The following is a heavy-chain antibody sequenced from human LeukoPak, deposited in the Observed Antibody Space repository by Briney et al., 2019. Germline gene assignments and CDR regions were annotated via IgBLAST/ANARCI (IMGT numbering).Heavy chain of an antibody. Sequence: PSGTLSLTCTVSGGSISSSSYYWGWIRQPPGKGLEWIESIYYSGSTYYNPSLKSRVTISVDTSKNQFSLKLSSVTAADTAVYYCARLAPILDPWGQGTLVTVSS. CDR1: GGSISSSSYY. V-gene: IGHV4-39*01. CDR3: ARLAPILDP. CDR2: IYYSGST. J-gene: IGHJ5*02. D-gene: IGHD5-12*01.